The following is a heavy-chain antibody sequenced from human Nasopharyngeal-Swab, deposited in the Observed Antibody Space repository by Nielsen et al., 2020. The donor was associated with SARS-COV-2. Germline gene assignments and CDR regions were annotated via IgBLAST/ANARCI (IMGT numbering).Heavy chain of an antibody. V-gene: IGHV1-2*02. J-gene: IGHJ6*02. CDR2: INPNSGGT. D-gene: IGHD1-26*01. CDR3: ARVGLVGARYYYGMDV. Sequence: ASVKVSCKASGCTFTCYYMHWVRPAPGQGLEWMGWINPNSGGTNYAQKFQGRVTMTRDTSISTAYMELSRLRSDDTAVYYCARVGLVGARYYYGMDVWGQGTTVTVSS. CDR1: GCTFTCYY.